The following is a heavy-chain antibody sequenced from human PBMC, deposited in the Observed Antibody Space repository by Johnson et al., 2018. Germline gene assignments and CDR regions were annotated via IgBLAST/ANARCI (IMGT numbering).Heavy chain of an antibody. Sequence: VQLVESGGGLVKPGGSLRLSCAASRFIFSGYSMNWVRQAPGKGLEWVSSISSTSTYINYADSVKGRFTISRDNANNSLYLQMNSLRAEDTALYYCARIRGCSTSSGGYYYYDMDVWGQGTTVTVSS. V-gene: IGHV3-21*06. CDR3: ARIRGCSTSSGGYYYYDMDV. J-gene: IGHJ6*01. CDR2: ISSTSTYI. CDR1: RFIFSGYS. D-gene: IGHD6-6*01.